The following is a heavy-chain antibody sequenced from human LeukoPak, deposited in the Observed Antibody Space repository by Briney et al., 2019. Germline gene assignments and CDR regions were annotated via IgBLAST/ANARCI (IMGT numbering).Heavy chain of an antibody. D-gene: IGHD2-15*01. CDR3: PRVKDCSGGSCYPPSNWFAP. CDR2: IIPIFGTA. V-gene: IGHV1-69*05. CDR1: GGTFSSYA. Sequence: SVKVSCKASGGTFSSYAISWGRQAPGQGLEWMGGIIPIFGTANYAQKFQGRVTITTDESTSTAYMELSSLRSEDTAVYYCPRVKDCSGGSCYPPSNWFAPWGQGTLVTVSS. J-gene: IGHJ5*02.